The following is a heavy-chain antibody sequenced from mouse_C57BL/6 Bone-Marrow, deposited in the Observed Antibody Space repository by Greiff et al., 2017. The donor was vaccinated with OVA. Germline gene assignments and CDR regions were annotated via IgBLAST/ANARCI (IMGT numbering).Heavy chain of an antibody. CDR3: ARDDYPYYFDY. Sequence: QVQLKQSGAELARPGASVKLSCKASGYTFTSYGISWAKQRTGQGLEWIGEIYPRSGNTYYNEKFKGKATLTADKSSSTAYMELRSLTSEDSAVYFCARDDYPYYFDYWGQGTTLTVSS. J-gene: IGHJ2*01. V-gene: IGHV1-81*01. CDR2: IYPRSGNT. CDR1: GYTFTSYG. D-gene: IGHD2-4*01.